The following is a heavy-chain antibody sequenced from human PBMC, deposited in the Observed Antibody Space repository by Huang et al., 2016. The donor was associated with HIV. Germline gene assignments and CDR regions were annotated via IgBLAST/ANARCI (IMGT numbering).Heavy chain of an antibody. J-gene: IGHJ5*02. Sequence: QVQLVQSGAEVKKPGSSVRVSCEASGGTFSSYAINWVRQAPVQGLEWMGGIIPNFDTPNYAQKFQGRVTITADESTSTAYMELSSLRSDDTAVYYCARDRKYDNAWYWFDPWGQGTLVTVSS. CDR1: GGTFSSYA. CDR2: IIPNFDTP. CDR3: ARDRKYDNAWYWFDP. V-gene: IGHV1-69*01. D-gene: IGHD1-1*01.